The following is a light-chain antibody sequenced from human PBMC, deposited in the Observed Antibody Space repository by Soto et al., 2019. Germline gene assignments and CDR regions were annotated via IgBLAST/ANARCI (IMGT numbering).Light chain of an antibody. CDR1: ISNIGAGFH. Sequence: QSVLTQPPSVSGAPGQRVTISCTGTISNIGAGFHVHWYQQFPGTAPKLLIYGDSSRPSGVPDRFSGSKSGTSASLAISGLQAEDEADYYCQSFDSSLSGSGVFGGGTQLTVL. V-gene: IGLV1-40*01. J-gene: IGLJ2*01. CDR3: QSFDSSLSGSGV. CDR2: GDS.